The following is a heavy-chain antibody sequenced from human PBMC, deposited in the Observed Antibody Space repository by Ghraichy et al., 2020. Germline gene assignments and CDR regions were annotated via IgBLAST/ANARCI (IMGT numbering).Heavy chain of an antibody. D-gene: IGHD2-2*01. J-gene: IGHJ6*02. CDR1: GGSFRGYY. V-gene: IGHV4-34*01. CDR2: IDHSGST. CDR3: ARATSRDGMGV. Sequence: SETLSLTCAVYGGSFRGYYWTWIRQPPGKGLEYIGEIDHSGSTDHNPSLRSRVTMSVDTSRNQFSLKLSSVTAADTAVYYCARATSRDGMGVWGQGTTVIVSS.